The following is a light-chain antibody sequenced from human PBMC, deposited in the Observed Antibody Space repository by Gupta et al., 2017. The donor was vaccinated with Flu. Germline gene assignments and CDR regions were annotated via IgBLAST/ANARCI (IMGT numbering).Light chain of an antibody. J-gene: IGKJ4*02. CDR3: QQYERDART. Sequence: DIQMTQSPSTLSAYVGDRVTITCRASQSLSSWWAWYQQKPGKAPNLLIDKASNLESGVPSRCGGRGAGTVFTLTSSSLQPDDVATYYCQQYERDARTFGDGTKVEI. V-gene: IGKV1-5*03. CDR1: QSLSSW. CDR2: KAS.